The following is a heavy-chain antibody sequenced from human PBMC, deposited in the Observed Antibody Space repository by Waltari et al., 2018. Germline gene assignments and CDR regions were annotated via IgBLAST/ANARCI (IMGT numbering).Heavy chain of an antibody. V-gene: IGHV3-21*06. D-gene: IGHD2-2*01. CDR1: GLPFSAHD. CDR3: ARDRRVWEYQMPSTLDL. CDR2: ISISGNFV. J-gene: IGHJ5*02. Sequence: EEQVVESGGGVVKPGGSLRVCCAGSGLPFSAHDMSWVRQAPGQGLEWVSSISISGNFVYYADSVKGRFTISRDNAKSSLYLQMSSLRADDTAVYYCARDRRVWEYQMPSTLDLWGQGTLVTVSS.